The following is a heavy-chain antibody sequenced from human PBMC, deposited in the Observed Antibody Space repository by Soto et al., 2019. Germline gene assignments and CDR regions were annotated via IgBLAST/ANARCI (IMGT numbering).Heavy chain of an antibody. Sequence: QVQLVESGGGVVQPGRSLRLSCAASGFIFSNFGMHWVRQAPGKGLEWVAVIWYDGSNEYYADSVKGRFTISKDNSKSTLYLQMNSPRAEDTAVYYCARDDIPGIAVSTYGMDVWGQGTTVTVSS. CDR1: GFIFSNFG. D-gene: IGHD6-19*01. CDR2: IWYDGSNE. V-gene: IGHV3-33*01. CDR3: ARDDIPGIAVSTYGMDV. J-gene: IGHJ6*02.